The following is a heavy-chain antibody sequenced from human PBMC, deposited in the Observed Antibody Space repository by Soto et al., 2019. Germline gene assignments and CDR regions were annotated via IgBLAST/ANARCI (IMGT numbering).Heavy chain of an antibody. V-gene: IGHV3-15*01. Sequence: GGSLRLSCAASGFTFSNAWMSWARQAPGKGLEWVGRIKSKTNGGTTDYAAPVKGRFAISRDDSKNTLYLQMNSLKTEDAAVYYCTTDDPINKNWGQGTLVTVSS. CDR2: IKSKTNGGTT. J-gene: IGHJ4*02. CDR3: TTDDPINKN. CDR1: GFTFSNAW.